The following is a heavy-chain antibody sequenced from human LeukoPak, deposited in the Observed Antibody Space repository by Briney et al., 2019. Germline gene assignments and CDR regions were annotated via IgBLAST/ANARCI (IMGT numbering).Heavy chain of an antibody. J-gene: IGHJ5*02. D-gene: IGHD6-19*01. Sequence: SETLSLTCTVSGGSISSYYWSWIRQPPGKGLEWIGYIYYSGSTNYNPSLKSRVTISVDTSKNQFSLKLSSVTAADTAVYYCARSWGYSSGWYVGSELNWFDPWGQGTLVTVSS. CDR3: ARSWGYSSGWYVGSELNWFDP. CDR2: IYYSGST. V-gene: IGHV4-59*08. CDR1: GGSISSYY.